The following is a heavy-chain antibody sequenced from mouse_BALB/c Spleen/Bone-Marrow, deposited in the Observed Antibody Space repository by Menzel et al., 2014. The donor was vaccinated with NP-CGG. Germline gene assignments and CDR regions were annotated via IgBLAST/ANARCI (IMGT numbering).Heavy chain of an antibody. V-gene: IGHV5-17*02. CDR1: GFTFSSFG. CDR3: ARGGNYAWFAY. Sequence: EVKLMESGGGLVQPGGSRKLSCAASGFTFSSFGMHWVRQAPEKGLEWVAYISSGSSTIHYADTVKGRFTISRDNPKNTLFLQMTSLRSEDTAMYYCARGGNYAWFAYWGQGTLVTVSA. J-gene: IGHJ3*01. D-gene: IGHD2-1*01. CDR2: ISSGSSTI.